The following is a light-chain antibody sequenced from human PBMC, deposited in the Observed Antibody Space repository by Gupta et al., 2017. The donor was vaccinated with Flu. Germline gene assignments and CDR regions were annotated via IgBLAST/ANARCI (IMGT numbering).Light chain of an antibody. J-gene: IGLJ1*01. CDR1: SSDVGAYNN. CDR2: EVT. Sequence: QSALTQPRSVSGSPGQSVAISCTGTSSDVGAYNNVSWYQQHPGKAPKLMIYEVTNRPSGVPDRFSGSKSGTTASLTISGLQAEDEADYYCCSYAGSRAFGTGTKVTVL. V-gene: IGLV2-11*01. CDR3: CSYAGSRA.